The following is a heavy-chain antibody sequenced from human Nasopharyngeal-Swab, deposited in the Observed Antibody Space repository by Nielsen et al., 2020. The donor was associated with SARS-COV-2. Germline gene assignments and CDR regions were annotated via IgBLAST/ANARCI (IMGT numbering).Heavy chain of an antibody. J-gene: IGHJ6*03. CDR2: TYYRSKWYN. V-gene: IGHV6-1*01. Sequence: WIRQSLSRGLEWLGRTYYRSKWYNDYAVSVKSRITINPDTSKNQFSLHLNSVTPEDTAVYYCARARGAYGDYYYYHTDVWGKGTTVTVSS. D-gene: IGHD4-17*01. CDR3: ARARGAYGDYYYYHTDV.